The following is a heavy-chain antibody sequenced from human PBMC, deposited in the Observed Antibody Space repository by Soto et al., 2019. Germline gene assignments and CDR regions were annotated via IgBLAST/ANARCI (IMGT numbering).Heavy chain of an antibody. CDR2: ISGSGSST. J-gene: IGHJ6*02. Sequence: GGSLRLSCAASGFTFSYYAMSWVRQAPGKGLEWVSTISGSGSSTYHADSVRGRFSISRDNSKNTVYLQMNSLRAEDTAVYYCAKEMCSGGSCYSSYGMDVWGQGTTVTVSS. CDR1: GFTFSYYA. V-gene: IGHV3-23*01. CDR3: AKEMCSGGSCYSSYGMDV. D-gene: IGHD2-15*01.